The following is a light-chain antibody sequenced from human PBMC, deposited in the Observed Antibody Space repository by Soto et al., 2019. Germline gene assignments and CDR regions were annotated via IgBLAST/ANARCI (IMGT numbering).Light chain of an antibody. V-gene: IGKV3-20*01. CDR1: QSVSNNY. CDR3: QRYGSSGT. J-gene: IGKJ1*01. CDR2: GAS. Sequence: EIVLTQSPGTLSLSPGERATLSCRASQSVSNNYLAWYQQKPGQAPRLLIYGASNRATGIPDRFSGSGSGTDFTLTISRLEPEDVAVYYCQRYGSSGTFGQGTKVDIK.